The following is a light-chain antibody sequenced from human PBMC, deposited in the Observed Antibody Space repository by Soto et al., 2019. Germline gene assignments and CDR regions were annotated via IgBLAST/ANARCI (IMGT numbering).Light chain of an antibody. CDR1: SSEVGGYNS. J-gene: IGLJ1*01. CDR3: CSYASSNKRL. Sequence: QSVLTQPPSASGSPGQSVTISCTGTSSEVGGYNSVSWYQQHPGKAPKLIIYEVTERPSGVPDRFSGSKSGNTASLTVSGLQAEDEADYYCCSYASSNKRLFGTGTKVTVL. CDR2: EVT. V-gene: IGLV2-8*01.